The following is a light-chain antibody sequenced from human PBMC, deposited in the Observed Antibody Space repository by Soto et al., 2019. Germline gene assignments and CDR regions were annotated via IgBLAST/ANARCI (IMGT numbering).Light chain of an antibody. CDR2: WAS. V-gene: IGKV4-1*01. CDR1: QSVLYSSNNRNY. CDR3: QQFYSTPQT. J-gene: IGKJ1*01. Sequence: DIVMTQSPDSLAVSLGERATINCKSSQSVLYSSNNRNYLAWFQQKPGQPPKLLIYWASTRESGVPRRFSGSGSGTDFTLTISSLRAEDVAVYYCQQFYSTPQTFGQGTKVEIK.